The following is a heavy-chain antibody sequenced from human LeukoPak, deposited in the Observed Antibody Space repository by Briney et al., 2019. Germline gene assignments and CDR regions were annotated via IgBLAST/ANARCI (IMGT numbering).Heavy chain of an antibody. CDR3: ASHYRIKARPDSDY. Sequence: PGGSLRLSCAASGFTFSSYWMNWVRQAPGKGLEWVANIKHDGSEKYYVDSVKGRFTISRDNAKNSLYLQMNSLRAEDTAVYYCASHYRIKARPDSDYWGQGTLVTVSS. CDR1: GFTFSSYW. J-gene: IGHJ4*02. D-gene: IGHD6-6*01. V-gene: IGHV3-7*01. CDR2: IKHDGSEK.